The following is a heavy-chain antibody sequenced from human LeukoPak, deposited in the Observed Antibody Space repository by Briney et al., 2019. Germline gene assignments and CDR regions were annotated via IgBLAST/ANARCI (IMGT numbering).Heavy chain of an antibody. J-gene: IGHJ5*02. D-gene: IGHD1-1*01. Sequence: SVKVSCKTSGDTFSSEAFIWVRQAPGQGLEWMGGIIPIFGRADYAQKFQDIVTITADESTSTVYMELSSLRSEDTAVYYCARGETILNWFDPWGQGTLVTVNS. CDR1: GDTFSSEA. CDR2: IIPIFGRA. CDR3: ARGETILNWFDP. V-gene: IGHV1-69*13.